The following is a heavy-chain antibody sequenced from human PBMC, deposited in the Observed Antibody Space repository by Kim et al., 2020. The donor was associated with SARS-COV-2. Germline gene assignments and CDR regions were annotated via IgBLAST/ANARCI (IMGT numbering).Heavy chain of an antibody. CDR3: AKESNGSSGYFDY. D-gene: IGHD6-6*01. CDR2: ISDSADRI. V-gene: IGHV3-23*01. CDR1: GVTFRNYA. Sequence: GGSLRLSCAASGVTFRNYAMSWVRQAPGKGLEWVSGISDSADRIYYADSVKGRFTISRDNSKSTLYLQMNSLRAEDTAVYYCAKESNGSSGYFDYWGQGTLVTVSS. J-gene: IGHJ4*02.